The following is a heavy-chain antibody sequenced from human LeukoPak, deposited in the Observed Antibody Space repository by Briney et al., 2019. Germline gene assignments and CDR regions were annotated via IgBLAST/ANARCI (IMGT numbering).Heavy chain of an antibody. V-gene: IGHV3-21*01. Sequence: PGGSLRLSCAASAFTFSTFSMAWVRQGPGKGLEWVSYISRTGTSIHYADSMRGRFTISRDNTKSSLYLQMNNLRVEDTALYFCARTTVAGTIQYWGQGTLVIVSS. CDR3: ARTTVAGTIQY. CDR1: AFTFSTFS. J-gene: IGHJ1*01. CDR2: ISRTGTSI. D-gene: IGHD1-14*01.